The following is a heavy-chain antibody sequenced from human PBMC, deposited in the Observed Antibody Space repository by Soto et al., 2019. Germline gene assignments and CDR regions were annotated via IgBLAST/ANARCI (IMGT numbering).Heavy chain of an antibody. CDR1: GGSISSSSYY. CDR2: IYYSGST. J-gene: IGHJ4*02. CDR3: ARLALRIAAAGSVDY. D-gene: IGHD6-13*01. V-gene: IGHV4-39*01. Sequence: SETLSLTCTVSGGSISSSSYYWGWIRQPPGKGLEWIGSIYYSGSTYYNPSLKSRVTISVDTSKNQFSLKLSSVTAADTAVYYCARLALRIAAAGSVDYWGQGTLVTVSS.